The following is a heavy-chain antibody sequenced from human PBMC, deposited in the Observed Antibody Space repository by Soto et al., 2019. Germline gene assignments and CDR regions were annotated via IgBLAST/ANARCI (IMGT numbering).Heavy chain of an antibody. D-gene: IGHD3-16*01. CDR2: IWYDGSNK. CDR1: GFTFSSHG. CDR3: ARWGDERRIDY. J-gene: IGHJ4*02. V-gene: IGHV3-33*01. Sequence: QPQLVESGGGVVQPGRSLRLSCVASGFTFSSHGMHWVRQAPGKALEWVAVIWYDGSNKYYEDSVKGRFTISRDNSKNMLYLQMNSLRAEDTAVYYCARWGDERRIDYWGQGTLVTVSS.